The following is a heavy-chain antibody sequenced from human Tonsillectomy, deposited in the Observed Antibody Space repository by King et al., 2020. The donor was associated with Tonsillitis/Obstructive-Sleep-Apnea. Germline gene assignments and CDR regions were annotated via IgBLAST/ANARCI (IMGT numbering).Heavy chain of an antibody. CDR1: GGTFGSYA. CDR2: IIPILDIT. CDR3: ATAKWDSGSYDVDD. Sequence: QLVQSGAEVKKPGSSVKVSCKASGGTFGSYAINWVRQAPGQGLEWMGRIIPILDITTDAQKFQGRVTITADKSTSTAYMELSSLRSEDTAVYYCATAKWDSGSYDVDDGGQGSLVTVSA. J-gene: IGHJ4*02. V-gene: IGHV1-69*09. D-gene: IGHD1-26*01.